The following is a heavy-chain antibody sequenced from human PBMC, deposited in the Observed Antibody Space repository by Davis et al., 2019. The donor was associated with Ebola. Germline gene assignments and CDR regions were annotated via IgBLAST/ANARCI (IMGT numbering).Heavy chain of an antibody. Sequence: GASLNISCAASCFTFSSYGMHLVRQAPGKGLEWVAVISYDGSNKYYADSVKGRFTISRDNSKNTLYLQMNSLRAEDTAVYYCAKDFPSSSSWYYFDYWGQGTLVTVSS. D-gene: IGHD6-13*01. V-gene: IGHV3-30*18. CDR3: AKDFPSSSSWYYFDY. CDR2: ISYDGSNK. J-gene: IGHJ4*02. CDR1: CFTFSSYG.